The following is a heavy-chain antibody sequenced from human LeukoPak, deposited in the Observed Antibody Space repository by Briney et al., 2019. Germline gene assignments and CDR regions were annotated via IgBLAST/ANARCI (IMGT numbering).Heavy chain of an antibody. D-gene: IGHD5-24*01. CDR3: ARGGIVEMATI. CDR1: GGTFTSYT. V-gene: IGHV1-69*02. J-gene: IGHJ4*02. Sequence: GASVKVSSKASGGTFTSYTISWEGQAPGQGLEWMGRIIPILGIANYAQKFQGRVTITADKSTSSAYMELSSLRSEDTAVYYCARGGIVEMATIWGQGTLVTVSS. CDR2: IIPILGIA.